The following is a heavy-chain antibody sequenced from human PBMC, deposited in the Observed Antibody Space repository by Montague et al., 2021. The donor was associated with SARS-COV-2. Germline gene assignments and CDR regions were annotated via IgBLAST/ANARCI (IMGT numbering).Heavy chain of an antibody. V-gene: IGHV4-34*01. J-gene: IGHJ4*02. CDR3: ARAPDYDILTGDLTEGFDF. D-gene: IGHD3-9*01. CDR1: GGSFSGYY. Sequence: SETLSLTCAVYGGSFSGYYWSWIRQPPGKGLELIGEINHSCSTTYNPSPTLRVTISVDTSKTQFSLTVSSVTAADTAVYFCARAPDYDILTGDLTEGFDFWGQGTPVTVSS. CDR2: INHSCST.